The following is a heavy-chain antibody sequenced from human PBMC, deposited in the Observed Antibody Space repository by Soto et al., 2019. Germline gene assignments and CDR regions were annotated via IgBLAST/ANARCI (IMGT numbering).Heavy chain of an antibody. CDR3: ARVHGPQWLVINWFDP. CDR2: ISAYNGNT. CDR1: GYTFTSYS. J-gene: IGHJ5*02. Sequence: GASVKVSCKASGYTFTSYSISWVRQAPGQGLEWMGWISAYNGNTNYAQKLQGRVTMTTDTSTSTAYMELRSLRSDDTAVYYCARVHGPQWLVINWFDPWGQGTLVTVSS. V-gene: IGHV1-18*01. D-gene: IGHD6-19*01.